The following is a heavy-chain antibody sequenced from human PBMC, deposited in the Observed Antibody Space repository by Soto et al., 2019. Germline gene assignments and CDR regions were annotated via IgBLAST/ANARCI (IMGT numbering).Heavy chain of an antibody. CDR1: GYTFTKYG. V-gene: IGHV1-18*01. CDR3: ARVVDCANGVCYGDY. Sequence: QVQLVQSGAEVKKPGASVKVSCKASGYTFTKYGISWVRQAPGQGLEWMGWISAYNGNTNYAQKLQGRVTMTTDTSTSAAYMELRSLRSVDTAVYYCARVVDCANGVCYGDYWGQGTLVHVSS. J-gene: IGHJ4*02. D-gene: IGHD2-8*01. CDR2: ISAYNGNT.